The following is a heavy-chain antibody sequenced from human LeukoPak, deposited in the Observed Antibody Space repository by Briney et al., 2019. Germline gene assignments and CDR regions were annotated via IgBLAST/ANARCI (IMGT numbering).Heavy chain of an antibody. CDR2: INREGNEE. V-gene: IGHV3-7*01. D-gene: IGHD1-26*01. CDR3: ARVGTWELQRVFDF. J-gene: IGHJ4*02. Sequence: GGSLRLSCATFGFAFSDYWMTWVRQVPGKGLEWVANINREGNEEYYADSVKGRFTISRDNAKNSVDLQMDSLRVEDTAVYYCARVGTWELQRVFDFWGQGTLVTVSS. CDR1: GFAFSDYW.